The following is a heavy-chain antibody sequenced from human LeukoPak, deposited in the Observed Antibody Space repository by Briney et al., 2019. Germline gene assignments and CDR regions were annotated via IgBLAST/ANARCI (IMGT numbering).Heavy chain of an antibody. CDR3: ARLRGIVVVPAAMPDY. J-gene: IGHJ4*02. D-gene: IGHD2-2*01. Sequence: ASVNVSCKASGYTFTSYGISWVRQAPGQGLEWMGWISAYNGNTNYAQKLQGRVTMTTDTSTSTAYMELRSLRSDDTAVYYCARLRGIVVVPAAMPDYWGQGTLVTVSS. CDR1: GYTFTSYG. CDR2: ISAYNGNT. V-gene: IGHV1-18*01.